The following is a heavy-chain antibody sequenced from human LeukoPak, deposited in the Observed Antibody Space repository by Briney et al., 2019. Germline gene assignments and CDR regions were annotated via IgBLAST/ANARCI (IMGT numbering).Heavy chain of an antibody. CDR1: GVSISNYY. J-gene: IGHJ4*02. CDR2: IYYSGST. V-gene: IGHV4-59*01. Sequence: SETLSLTCTVSGVSISNYYWSWIRQPPGEGLEWIGYIYYSGSTNYNPSLQSRATISVDPSKSQFSLRLSSVTAADTAVYYCARDYFGSGFFDYWGQGILVTVSS. CDR3: ARDYFGSGFFDY. D-gene: IGHD3-10*01.